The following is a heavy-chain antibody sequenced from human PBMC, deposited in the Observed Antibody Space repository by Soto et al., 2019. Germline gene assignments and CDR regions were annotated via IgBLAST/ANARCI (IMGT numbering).Heavy chain of an antibody. J-gene: IGHJ6*03. V-gene: IGHV3-23*01. D-gene: IGHD6-6*01. CDR1: GFTFSSYA. Sequence: EVQLLESGGGLVQPGGSLRLSCAASGFTFSSYAMSWVRQAPGKGLEWVSAISGSGGSTYYADSVKGRFTISRDNSKNTLYLQMNSLRAEDTAVYYCAKSAAAARNYYYYYMDVWGKGTTVTVSS. CDR3: AKSAAAARNYYYYYMDV. CDR2: ISGSGGST.